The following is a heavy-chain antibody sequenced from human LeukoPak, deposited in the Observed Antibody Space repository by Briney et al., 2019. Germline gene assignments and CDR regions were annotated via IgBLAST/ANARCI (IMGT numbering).Heavy chain of an antibody. D-gene: IGHD3-22*01. J-gene: IGHJ4*02. CDR1: GGSFSGYY. CDR3: VRGHSTYYSDSSGYYDY. V-gene: IGHV4-34*01. CDR2: IYHSGST. Sequence: SETLSLTCAVYGGSFSGYYWSWLRQPPGKGLQCFGSIYHSGSTYYNPSLKSRVTISVDTSKNQFSLRLSSVTAADTAVYYCVRGHSTYYSDSSGYYDYWGQGTLVTVSS.